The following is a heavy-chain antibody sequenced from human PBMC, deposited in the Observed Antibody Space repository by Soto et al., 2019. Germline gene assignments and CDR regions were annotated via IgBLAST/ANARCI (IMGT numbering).Heavy chain of an antibody. Sequence: PGWSLRLSCAASGFPFSNYAMSWVRKAPGKGLQWVSGISGSGGTTYYADSVKGRFTISRDNSKNTLYLQMTSLSPDDTAVYYCAKGFRGVTPDYFDSWGQGTLVTVSS. J-gene: IGHJ4*02. CDR2: ISGSGGTT. CDR3: AKGFRGVTPDYFDS. CDR1: GFPFSNYA. V-gene: IGHV3-23*01. D-gene: IGHD3-10*01.